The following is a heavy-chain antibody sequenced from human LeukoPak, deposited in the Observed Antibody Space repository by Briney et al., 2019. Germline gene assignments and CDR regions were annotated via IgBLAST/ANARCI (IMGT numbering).Heavy chain of an antibody. Sequence: ASVKVSCKASGYTFSGYYMHWVRQAPGQGLEWMGWINPNSGGTNYAQKFKGRVTMTRDTSISTAYMELSRLRSDDTAVYHCATSYYYGSGSYYNPPDPWGQGTLVTVSS. CDR2: INPNSGGT. CDR1: GYTFSGYY. V-gene: IGHV1-2*02. CDR3: ATSYYYGSGSYYNPPDP. D-gene: IGHD3-10*01. J-gene: IGHJ5*02.